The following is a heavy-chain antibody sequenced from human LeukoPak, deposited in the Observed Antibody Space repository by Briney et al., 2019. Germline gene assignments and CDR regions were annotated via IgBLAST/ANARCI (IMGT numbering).Heavy chain of an antibody. CDR1: GFTFSSYA. Sequence: PGGSLRLSCAASGFTFSSYAMSWVRQASGKGLEWVSSISSSSSYIYYADSVKGRFTISRDNAKNSLYLQMNSLRAEDTAVYYCARDRGLYDILTGYFRYYYYYYGMDVWGQGTTVTVSS. CDR2: ISSSSSYI. V-gene: IGHV3-21*01. D-gene: IGHD3-9*01. J-gene: IGHJ6*02. CDR3: ARDRGLYDILTGYFRYYYYYYGMDV.